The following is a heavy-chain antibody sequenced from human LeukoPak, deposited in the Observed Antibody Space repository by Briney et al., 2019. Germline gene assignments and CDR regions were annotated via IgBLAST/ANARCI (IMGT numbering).Heavy chain of an antibody. CDR2: IRYDGGNK. D-gene: IGHD6-13*01. V-gene: IGHV3-30*02. Sequence: GGSLRLSCAASGFTFSSYGMHWVRQAPGKGLEWVAFIRYDGGNKYYADSVKGRFTISRDNSKNTLYLQMNSLRAEDTAVYYCAKDHDSSSWYPEGWGQGTLVTVSS. J-gene: IGHJ4*02. CDR3: AKDHDSSSWYPEG. CDR1: GFTFSSYG.